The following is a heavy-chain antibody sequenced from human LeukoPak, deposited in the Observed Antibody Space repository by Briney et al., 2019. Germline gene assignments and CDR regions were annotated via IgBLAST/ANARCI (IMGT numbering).Heavy chain of an antibody. Sequence: ASVKVSCKASGSTFTSYYMHWVRQAPGQGLEWMGWINPNSGGTNYAQKFQGRVTMTRDTSISTAYMDLSRLTSDDTAVYYCARDRVGGSGTNWFDPWGQGTLVTVSS. CDR2: INPNSGGT. CDR1: GSTFTSYY. D-gene: IGHD3-10*01. V-gene: IGHV1-2*02. J-gene: IGHJ5*02. CDR3: ARDRVGGSGTNWFDP.